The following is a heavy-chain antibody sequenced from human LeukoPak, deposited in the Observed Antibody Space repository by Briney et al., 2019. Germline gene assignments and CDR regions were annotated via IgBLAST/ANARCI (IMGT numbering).Heavy chain of an antibody. CDR2: IYYSGST. CDR1: GGSISSYH. Sequence: PSETLSLTCTVSGGSISSYHWSWIRQPPGKGLEWIGYIYYSGSTNYNPSLKSRVTISVDTSKNQFSLKLSSVTAADTAVYYCARVRDYDFWSGPDAYYFDYWGQGTPVTVSS. D-gene: IGHD3-3*01. J-gene: IGHJ4*02. CDR3: ARVRDYDFWSGPDAYYFDY. V-gene: IGHV4-59*01.